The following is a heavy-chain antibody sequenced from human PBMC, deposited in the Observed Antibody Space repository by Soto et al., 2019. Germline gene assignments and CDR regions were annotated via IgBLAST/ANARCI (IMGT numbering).Heavy chain of an antibody. CDR1: GFSFSTYT. Sequence: EVQLLESGGGLVQPGGSLRLSCAASGFSFSTYTMSWVRRAPGKGLEWVSAISGSGGSPSYADSVQGRFTISRDNLKKTLYLQMNSLRAEDTAVYYCAKARCTTSNCYVPDYWGQGTLVTVSS. J-gene: IGHJ4*02. V-gene: IGHV3-23*01. CDR2: ISGSGGSP. CDR3: AKARCTTSNCYVPDY. D-gene: IGHD2-8*01.